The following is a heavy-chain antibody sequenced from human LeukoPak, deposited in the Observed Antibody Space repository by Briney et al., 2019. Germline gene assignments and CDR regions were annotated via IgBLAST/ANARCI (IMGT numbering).Heavy chain of an antibody. V-gene: IGHV4-59*08. CDR1: GGSISSYY. D-gene: IGHD6-13*01. Sequence: SETLSPTCTVSGGSISSYYWSWIRQPPGKGLEWIGYIYYSGSTNYNPSLKSRVTITVDTSKNQFSLKLSSVTAADTAVYYCARQVSWYVPIDYWGQGTLVTVSS. CDR3: ARQVSWYVPIDY. J-gene: IGHJ4*02. CDR2: IYYSGST.